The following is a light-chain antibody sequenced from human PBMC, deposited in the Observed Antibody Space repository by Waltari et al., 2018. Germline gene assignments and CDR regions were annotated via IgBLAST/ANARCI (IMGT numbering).Light chain of an antibody. V-gene: IGLV2-23*02. CDR1: SSDVGRYTL. J-gene: IGLJ3*02. CDR3: SSYAGSSTLL. CDR2: EVN. Sequence: QSALTQPASVSGSPGQSTTISCTGTSSDVGRYTLVSWYQQHPGRAPKVLLYEVNRRPSGVSNRFSGSKSGNTASLTISGLQAEDEADYSCSSYAGSSTLLFGGGTKVTVL.